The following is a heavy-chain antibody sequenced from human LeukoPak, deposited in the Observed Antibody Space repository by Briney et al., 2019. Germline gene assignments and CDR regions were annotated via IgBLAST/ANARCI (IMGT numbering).Heavy chain of an antibody. Sequence: PGGSLRLSCAASGFTFSSYSMNWVRQAPGKGLEWVSSISSSSSYIYYADSVKGRLTISRDNAKNSLYLQMNSLRAEDTAVYYCARDGVTMIVVVPLDYWGQGTLVTVSS. D-gene: IGHD3-22*01. J-gene: IGHJ4*02. CDR1: GFTFSSYS. CDR3: ARDGVTMIVVVPLDY. CDR2: ISSSSSYI. V-gene: IGHV3-21*01.